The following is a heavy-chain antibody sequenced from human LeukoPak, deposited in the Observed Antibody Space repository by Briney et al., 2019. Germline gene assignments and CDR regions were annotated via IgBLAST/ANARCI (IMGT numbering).Heavy chain of an antibody. CDR1: GSTFTSYG. D-gene: IGHD2-2*01. J-gene: IGHJ4*02. CDR3: ARGGRSNIVVVPAAHTYDY. V-gene: IGHV1-18*04. Sequence: ASVKVSCKASGSTFTSYGISWARQAPGQGLEWMGWISAYNGNTNYAQKLQGRVTMTTDTSTSTAYMELRSLRSDDTAVYYCARGGRSNIVVVPAAHTYDYWGQGTLFTVSS. CDR2: ISAYNGNT.